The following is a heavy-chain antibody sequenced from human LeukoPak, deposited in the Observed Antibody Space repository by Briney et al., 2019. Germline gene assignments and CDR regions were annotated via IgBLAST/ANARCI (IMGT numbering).Heavy chain of an antibody. Sequence: ASVKVSCKASGGSFSRYAISWVRQAPGQGLEWMGGIIPIFGTANYAQKFQGRVTITVDESTRTAYMELRTLRSEDTAIYYCARGSGETGGYYYVYWGRGTPVTVSS. CDR3: ARGSGETGGYYYVY. D-gene: IGHD3-22*01. CDR1: GGSFSRYA. CDR2: IIPIFGTA. J-gene: IGHJ4*02. V-gene: IGHV1-69*13.